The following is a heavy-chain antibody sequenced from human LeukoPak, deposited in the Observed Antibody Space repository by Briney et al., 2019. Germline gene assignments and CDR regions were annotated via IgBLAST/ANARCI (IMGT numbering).Heavy chain of an antibody. V-gene: IGHV3-30*02. CDR1: GFTFSSYG. D-gene: IGHD3-10*01. Sequence: GGSLRLSCAASGFTFSSYGMHWVRQAPGKGLEWVAFIRYDGSNKHYADSVKGRFTISRDNSKNTLYLQMNSLRAEDTAVYYCAKDRFQKRYGSGSYSGYWGQGTLVTVSS. J-gene: IGHJ4*02. CDR3: AKDRFQKRYGSGSYSGY. CDR2: IRYDGSNK.